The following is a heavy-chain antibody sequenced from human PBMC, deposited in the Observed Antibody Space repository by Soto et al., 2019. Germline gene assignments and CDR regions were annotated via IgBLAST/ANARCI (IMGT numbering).Heavy chain of an antibody. J-gene: IGHJ6*02. V-gene: IGHV2-5*01. CDR3: GGYNVLTGYHGYGMDV. D-gene: IGHD3-9*01. Sequence: SGPTLVNPTQTLTLTCTFSGFSLSTGGVGVGWIRQPPGKAPEWLALIYWNDDKRYSPSLNSRLTITKDTSKNQVVLTMSNMGPVDTATYFGGGYNVLTGYHGYGMDVWGQGTTFTVSS. CDR2: IYWNDDK. CDR1: GFSLSTGGVG.